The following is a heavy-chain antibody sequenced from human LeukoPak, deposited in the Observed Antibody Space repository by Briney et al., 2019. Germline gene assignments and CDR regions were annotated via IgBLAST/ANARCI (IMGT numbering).Heavy chain of an antibody. V-gene: IGHV3-48*04. Sequence: GGSLRLSCAASGFTFSSYAMHWVRQAPGKGLEWVSYISSSSSTIYYADSVKGRFTISRDNAKNSLYLQMNSLRAEDTAVYYCASPLGNYYDSSGPIWGQGTMVTVSS. CDR3: ASPLGNYYDSSGPI. CDR2: ISSSSSTI. CDR1: GFTFSSYA. J-gene: IGHJ3*02. D-gene: IGHD3-22*01.